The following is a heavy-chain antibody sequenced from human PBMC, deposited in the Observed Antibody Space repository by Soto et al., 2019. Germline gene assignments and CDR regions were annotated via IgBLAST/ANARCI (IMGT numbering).Heavy chain of an antibody. D-gene: IGHD4-17*01. V-gene: IGHV3-7*01. CDR2: IKQDGSEK. CDR1: GFTFSSYW. CDR3: ARVVNDYGDYAPDAFDI. J-gene: IGHJ3*02. Sequence: PGGSLRLSCAASGFTFSSYWMSWVRQAPGKGLEWVANIKQDGSEKYYVDSVKGRFTISRDNAKNSLYLQMNSLRAEDTAVYYCARVVNDYGDYAPDAFDIWGQGTMVTVSS.